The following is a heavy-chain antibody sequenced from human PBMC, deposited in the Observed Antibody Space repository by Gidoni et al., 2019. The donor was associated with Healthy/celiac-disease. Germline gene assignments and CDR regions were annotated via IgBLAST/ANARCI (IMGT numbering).Heavy chain of an antibody. CDR2: IIPIFGIA. CDR1: GGPFSSYA. D-gene: IGHD4-17*01. V-gene: IGHV1-69*17. J-gene: IGHJ5*02. CDR3: AREAAGDYETNWFDP. Sequence: QVQLVQSGAEVKKPGSSVKVSCKASGGPFSSYAISWVRQAPGQGLEWMGGIIPIFGIANYAQKFQGRVTITADKSTSTAYMELSSLRSEDTAVYYCAREAAGDYETNWFDPWGQGTLVTVSS.